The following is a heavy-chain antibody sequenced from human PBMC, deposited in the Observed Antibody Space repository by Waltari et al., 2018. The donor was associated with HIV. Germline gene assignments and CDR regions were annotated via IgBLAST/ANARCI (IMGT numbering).Heavy chain of an antibody. V-gene: IGHV3-49*04. CDR3: TSGKWFSSLYWYFDL. J-gene: IGHJ2*01. Sequence: EVRLVESGGGLVQPGRSLRLSCTTSGFTFGDFALSWVRQAPGKGLEWVGFIRSKAYGGTTEYAASVKGRFTASRDDSKSIAYLQMNSLKIEDTAVYYCTSGKWFSSLYWYFDLWGRGTLVTVSS. CDR1: GFTFGDFA. CDR2: IRSKAYGGTT. D-gene: IGHD3-22*01.